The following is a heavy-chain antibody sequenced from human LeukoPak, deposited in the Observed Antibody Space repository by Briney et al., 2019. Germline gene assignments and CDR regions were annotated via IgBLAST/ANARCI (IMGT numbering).Heavy chain of an antibody. J-gene: IGHJ4*02. D-gene: IGHD3-9*01. Sequence: ASAKVSCKASGYTFTSYYMHWVRQAPGQGLEWMGIINPSGGSTSYAQKFQGRVTMTRDTSTSTVYMELSSLRSEDTAVYYCARGFPLMYYDILTGPPSGDYWGQGTLVTVSS. CDR1: GYTFTSYY. V-gene: IGHV1-46*01. CDR3: ARGFPLMYYDILTGPPSGDY. CDR2: INPSGGST.